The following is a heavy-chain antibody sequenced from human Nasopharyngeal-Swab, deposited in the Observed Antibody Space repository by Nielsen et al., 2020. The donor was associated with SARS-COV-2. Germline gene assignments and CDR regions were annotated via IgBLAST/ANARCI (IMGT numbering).Heavy chain of an antibody. Sequence: GESLKISCTASGYTFSSYWMHWVRQVRGKGLGWVSRINIDGSVRDYADSVKGRFTISRDNARNTLYLQMNSLRGDDTAVYYCTRDIGGKYGYWGQGNLVTVSS. V-gene: IGHV3-74*01. D-gene: IGHD4-23*01. CDR1: GYTFSSYW. J-gene: IGHJ4*02. CDR3: TRDIGGKYGY. CDR2: INIDGSVR.